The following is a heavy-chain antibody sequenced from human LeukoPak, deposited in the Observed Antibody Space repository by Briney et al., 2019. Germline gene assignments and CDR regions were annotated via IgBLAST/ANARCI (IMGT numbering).Heavy chain of an antibody. D-gene: IGHD3-9*01. J-gene: IGHJ6*02. Sequence: GASVKVSCKVPGYTLTELSMHWVRQAPGKGLEWMGGFDPEDGETIYAQKFQGRVTLTEDTSTDTAYMELSSLRSEDTAVYYCATHLRYFDWQSPPDGMDVWGQGTTVTVSS. CDR1: GYTLTELS. CDR2: FDPEDGET. CDR3: ATHLRYFDWQSPPDGMDV. V-gene: IGHV1-24*01.